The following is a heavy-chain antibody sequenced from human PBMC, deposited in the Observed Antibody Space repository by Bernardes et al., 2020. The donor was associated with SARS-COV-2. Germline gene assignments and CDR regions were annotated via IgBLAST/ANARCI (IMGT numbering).Heavy chain of an antibody. CDR3: CVWFGEHFDY. Sequence: GGSLRLSCAASGFTFSSYSMSWVRQAPGKTLEWVSTIDGPTTNTHYADSVRGRFTISRDNSRNTLYLQMNSLRPEDTAVYYCCVWFGEHFDYWGQGTLATVSS. CDR1: GFTFSSYS. CDR2: IDGPTTNT. J-gene: IGHJ4*02. V-gene: IGHV3-23*01. D-gene: IGHD3-10*01.